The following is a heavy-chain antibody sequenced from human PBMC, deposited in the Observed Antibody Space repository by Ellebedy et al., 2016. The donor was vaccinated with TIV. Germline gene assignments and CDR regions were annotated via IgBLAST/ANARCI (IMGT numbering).Heavy chain of an antibody. J-gene: IGHJ4*02. CDR2: IKEDGSEK. Sequence: GGSLRLSCAASGFFFSSYWMTWVRQAPGKGLEWVANIKEDGSEKYYVDSVKGRFAISRDNAKNSLYLQMDSLRVEDTAVYYCARLGYPYNGGWYFGYWGQGILVTVSS. CDR3: ARLGYPYNGGWYFGY. D-gene: IGHD6-19*01. CDR1: GFFFSSYW. V-gene: IGHV3-7*03.